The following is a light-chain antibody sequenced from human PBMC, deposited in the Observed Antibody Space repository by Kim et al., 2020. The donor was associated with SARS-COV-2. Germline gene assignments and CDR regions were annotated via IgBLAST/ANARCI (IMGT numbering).Light chain of an antibody. CDR3: QQSYNSPLT. V-gene: IGKV1-39*01. CDR1: QTIKSY. J-gene: IGKJ4*01. Sequence: ASVGDRVTITCRTSQTIKSYLNWYQQKPGEGPKLLIYGAFNLQSGVPSRFSGSGSGADYTLTIDGLQPEDFATYYCQQSYNSPLTFGGGTKVDIK. CDR2: GAF.